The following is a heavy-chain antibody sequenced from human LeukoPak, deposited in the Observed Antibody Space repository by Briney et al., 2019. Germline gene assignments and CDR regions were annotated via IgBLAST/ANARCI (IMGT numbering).Heavy chain of an antibody. CDR1: GYTFTSYA. CDR3: ARAPDRDDRLDH. D-gene: IGHD1-14*01. V-gene: IGHV1-69*05. Sequence: SVKVSCKASGYTFTSYAISWVRQAPGQGLEWMGGIIPIFGTANYAQKFQGRVTITTDESTSTAYMELSSLRSEDTAVYYCARAPDRDDRLDHWGQGTLVTVSS. CDR2: IIPIFGTA. J-gene: IGHJ4*02.